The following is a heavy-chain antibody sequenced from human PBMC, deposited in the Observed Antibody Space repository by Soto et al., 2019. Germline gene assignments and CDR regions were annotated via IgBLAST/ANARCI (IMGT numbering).Heavy chain of an antibody. CDR2: ISSSSSYT. CDR3: ASAQRGWMGRYFQH. V-gene: IGHV3-11*06. D-gene: IGHD6-19*01. J-gene: IGHJ1*01. CDR1: GFTFSDYY. Sequence: PGGSLRLSCAASGFTFSDYYMSWIRQAPGKGLEWVSYISSSSSYTNYADSVKGRFTISRDNAKNSLYLQMNSLRAEDTAVYYCASAQRGWMGRYFQHWGQGTLVTVSS.